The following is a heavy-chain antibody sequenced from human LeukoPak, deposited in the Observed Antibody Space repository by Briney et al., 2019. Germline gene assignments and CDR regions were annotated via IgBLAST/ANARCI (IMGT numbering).Heavy chain of an antibody. V-gene: IGHV4-34*01. D-gene: IGHD2-2*01. CDR3: ARTPAAIRWFDP. CDR1: GGSFSGYY. Sequence: PSETLSLTCAVYGGSFSGYYWSWIRQPPGKGLEWIGEINHSGSTNYNPSLKSRVTISVDTSKNQFSLKLSSVTAADTAVYYCARTPAAIRWFDPWGQGTLVTASS. CDR2: INHSGST. J-gene: IGHJ5*02.